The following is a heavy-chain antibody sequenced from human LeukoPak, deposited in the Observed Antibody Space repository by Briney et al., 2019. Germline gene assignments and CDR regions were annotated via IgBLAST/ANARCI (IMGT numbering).Heavy chain of an antibody. D-gene: IGHD6-13*01. CDR2: IYYSGST. Sequence: SETLSLTCTVSGGSISSSSYYWGWIRQPPGKGLEWIGSIYYSGSTYYNPSLKSRVTISVDTSKNQFSLKLSSVTAADTAVYYCARSAYSSSWYDRWGQGTLVTVSS. CDR1: GGSISSSSYY. CDR3: ARSAYSSSWYDR. J-gene: IGHJ5*02. V-gene: IGHV4-39*07.